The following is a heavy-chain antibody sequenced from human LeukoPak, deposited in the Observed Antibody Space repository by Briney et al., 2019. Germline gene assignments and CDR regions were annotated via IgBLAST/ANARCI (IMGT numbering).Heavy chain of an antibody. CDR1: GYSISSGYY. Sequence: SETLSLTCAVSGYSISSGYYWGWIRQPPGKGLEWIGSIYHSGSTYYNPSLKSRVTISVDTSKNQFSLKLRSVTAADTAVYYCARETSYADPGYWGQGTLVTVSS. CDR3: ARETSYADPGY. D-gene: IGHD3-16*01. V-gene: IGHV4-38-2*02. J-gene: IGHJ4*02. CDR2: IYHSGST.